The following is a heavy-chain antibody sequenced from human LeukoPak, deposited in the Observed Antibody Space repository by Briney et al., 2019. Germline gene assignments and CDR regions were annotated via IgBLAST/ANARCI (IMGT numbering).Heavy chain of an antibody. V-gene: IGHV4-61*02. CDR3: ARGEDYDSSDYFDY. CDR2: IYTSGST. J-gene: IGHJ4*02. Sequence: SQTLSLTCTVSGGSISSGSYYWSWIRQPAGKGLEWIGRIYTSGSTNYNPSLKSRVTISVDTSKNQFSLKLSSVTAADTAVYYCARGEDYDSSDYFDYWGQGTLVTVSS. D-gene: IGHD3-22*01. CDR1: GGSISSGSYY.